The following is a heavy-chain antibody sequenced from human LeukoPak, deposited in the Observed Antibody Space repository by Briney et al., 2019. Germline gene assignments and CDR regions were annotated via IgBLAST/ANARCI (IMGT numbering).Heavy chain of an antibody. D-gene: IGHD3-3*01. CDR1: GFTFNSYK. V-gene: IGHV3-48*03. J-gene: IGHJ4*02. CDR3: ARQDRVLIAFDY. CDR2: ISSSGSTI. Sequence: PGGSLRLSCAAFGFTFNSYKMNWVRQAPGKGLEWVSYISSSGSTIYYADSVKGRFTISRDNAKSSLYLQMNSLRAEDTAIYYCARQDRVLIAFDYWGQGTLVTVSS.